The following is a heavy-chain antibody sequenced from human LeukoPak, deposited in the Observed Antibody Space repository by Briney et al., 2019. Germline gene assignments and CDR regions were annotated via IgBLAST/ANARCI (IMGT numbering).Heavy chain of an antibody. J-gene: IGHJ4*02. CDR2: INDVSSHI. CDR3: ARDSTYYLRYGYFDS. D-gene: IGHD3-22*01. CDR1: GFTFSNSA. V-gene: IGHV3-21*06. Sequence: HGGSLRLSCAASGFTFSNSAMNWVRQAPGKGLEWVSSINDVSSHIYYADSVKGRFTISRNNANNSVSLQMNNLRAEDTAVYYCARDSTYYLRYGYFDSWGQGILVTVSS.